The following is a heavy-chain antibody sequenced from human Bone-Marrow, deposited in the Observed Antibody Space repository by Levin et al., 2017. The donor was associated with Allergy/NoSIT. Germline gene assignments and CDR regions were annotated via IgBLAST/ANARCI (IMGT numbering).Heavy chain of an antibody. Sequence: PSETLSLTCTVSGGSISSSSYYWGWIRQPPGTGLEWIGSIYYSGSTYYNPSLKSRVTISVDTSKNQFSLKLSSVTAADTAVYYCARQGGYCSSTSCYYYYGMDVWGQGTTVTVSS. J-gene: IGHJ6*02. CDR2: IYYSGST. CDR1: GGSISSSSYY. V-gene: IGHV4-39*01. D-gene: IGHD2-2*01. CDR3: ARQGGYCSSTSCYYYYGMDV.